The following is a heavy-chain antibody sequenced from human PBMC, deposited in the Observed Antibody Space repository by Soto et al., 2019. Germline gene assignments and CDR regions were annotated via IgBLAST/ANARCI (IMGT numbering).Heavy chain of an antibody. V-gene: IGHV3-30-3*01. Sequence: GGSLRLSCAASGFTFSSYAMHWVRQAPGKGLEWVAVISYDGSNKYYADSVKGRFTISRDNSKNTLYLQMNSLRAEDTAVYYCARDPLYDFGPKRNGMDVWGQGTTVTVSS. CDR1: GFTFSSYA. CDR2: ISYDGSNK. J-gene: IGHJ6*02. CDR3: ARDPLYDFGPKRNGMDV. D-gene: IGHD3-3*01.